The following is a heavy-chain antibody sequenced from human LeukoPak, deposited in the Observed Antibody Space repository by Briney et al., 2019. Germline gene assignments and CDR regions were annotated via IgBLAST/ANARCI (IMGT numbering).Heavy chain of an antibody. CDR3: AKDLYNYYDRRCPGY. V-gene: IGHV1-18*01. D-gene: IGHD3-22*01. J-gene: IGHJ4*02. CDR1: GYTYTSYG. Sequence: ASVKLSCKASGYTYTSYGISSVRQSPRQGPEWMGWFRAYNGNTNNAQKLQARVTMTPDTSTSTDYLQLRSLRSDDTAVYYCAKDLYNYYDRRCPGYWGQGTLVTVSS. CDR2: FRAYNGNT.